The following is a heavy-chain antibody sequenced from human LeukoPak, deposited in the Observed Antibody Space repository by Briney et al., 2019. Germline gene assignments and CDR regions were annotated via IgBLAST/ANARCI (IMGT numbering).Heavy chain of an antibody. D-gene: IGHD7-27*01. Sequence: GGSLRLSCAVSGFTFSSYTMSWVRQAPGEGLEWVSTITTSDGNTYYADSVKGRFTVSRDNSKNTLFLQMNSLRAEDTAVYYCAKDGGLWVSAHWGDSWGRGTLVTVSS. J-gene: IGHJ4*02. CDR2: ITTSDGNT. V-gene: IGHV3-23*01. CDR1: GFTFSSYT. CDR3: AKDGGLWVSAHWGDS.